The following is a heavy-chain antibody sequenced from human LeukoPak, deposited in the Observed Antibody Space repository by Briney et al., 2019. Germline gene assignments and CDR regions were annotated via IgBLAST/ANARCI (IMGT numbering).Heavy chain of an antibody. V-gene: IGHV3-23*01. Sequence: GGSLRLSCAASGFTFSSYAMSWVRQAPGKGLEWVSAISGSGGSTYYTDSVKGRFTISRDNSKNTLYLQMNSLRAEDTAVYYCAKDRDIVVVPAADGYWGQGTLVTVSS. D-gene: IGHD2-2*01. J-gene: IGHJ4*02. CDR1: GFTFSSYA. CDR2: ISGSGGST. CDR3: AKDRDIVVVPAADGY.